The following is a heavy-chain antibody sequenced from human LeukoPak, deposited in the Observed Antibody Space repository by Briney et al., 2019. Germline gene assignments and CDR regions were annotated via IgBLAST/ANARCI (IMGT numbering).Heavy chain of an antibody. Sequence: PGGSLRLSCAASGFTFSSYEMNWVRQAPGKGLEWVSYISSSGSTIYYADSVKGRFTISRDNAKNSLYLQMNSLRAEDTAVYYCARDRRFDSSGYYGNWFDPWGLGTLVTVSS. V-gene: IGHV3-48*03. J-gene: IGHJ5*02. CDR2: ISSSGSTI. CDR1: GFTFSSYE. CDR3: ARDRRFDSSGYYGNWFDP. D-gene: IGHD3-22*01.